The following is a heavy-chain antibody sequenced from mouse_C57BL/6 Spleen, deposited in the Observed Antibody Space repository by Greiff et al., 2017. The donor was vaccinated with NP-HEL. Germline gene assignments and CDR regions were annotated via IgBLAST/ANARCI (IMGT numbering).Heavy chain of an antibody. D-gene: IGHD2-5*01. CDR1: GYTFTDYY. J-gene: IGHJ1*03. CDR3: ARGYSNAFDV. Sequence: VQLQQSGPELVKPGASVKISCKASGYTFTDYYMNWVKQSHGKSLEWIGDINPNNGGTSYNQKFKGKATLTVDKSSSTAYMELRSLTSEDSAVYYCARGYSNAFDVWGTGTTVTVSS. V-gene: IGHV1-26*01. CDR2: INPNNGGT.